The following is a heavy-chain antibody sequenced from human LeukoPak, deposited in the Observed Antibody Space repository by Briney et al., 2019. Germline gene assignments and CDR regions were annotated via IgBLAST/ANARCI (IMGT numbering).Heavy chain of an antibody. CDR3: ATDRSYNSNDC. CDR2: ISYDGSNK. D-gene: IGHD5-24*01. CDR1: GFTFSSYA. V-gene: IGHV3-30*04. J-gene: IGHJ4*02. Sequence: SGGSLRLSCAASGFTFSSYAMHWVRQAPGTGLEWVAVISYDGSNKYYADSVKGRYTISRDNSKNTLYLQMNSLRPEDTAVYYCATDRSYNSNDCSGQGTQVTIFS.